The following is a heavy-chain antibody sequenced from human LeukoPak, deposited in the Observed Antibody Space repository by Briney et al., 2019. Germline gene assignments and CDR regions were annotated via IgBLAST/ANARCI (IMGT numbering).Heavy chain of an antibody. CDR1: GYTFTSYY. CDR3: ARHSGGAEPRDY. D-gene: IGHD1-14*01. V-gene: IGHV1-46*01. Sequence: ASVKVSCKASGYTFTSYYMHWVRQAPGQGLEWMGVINPSGGSTSYAQKFQGRVTMTRYTSTSTVYMELSSLRSEDTAVYYCARHSGGAEPRDYWGQGTLVTVSS. J-gene: IGHJ4*02. CDR2: INPSGGST.